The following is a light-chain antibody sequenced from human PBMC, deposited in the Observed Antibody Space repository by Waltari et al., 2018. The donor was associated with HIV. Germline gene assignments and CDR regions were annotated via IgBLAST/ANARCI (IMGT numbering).Light chain of an antibody. CDR2: SNY. Sequence: QSVLTQPPSASGTPGQRVTISCSGSSSNIGSNTVNWYQQLLGTAPKLLIYSNYHRPSGVPNRFSGSKSGTSASLAISGLQSEDEADYYCATWDDSLNGRVFGGGTKLTVL. V-gene: IGLV1-44*01. CDR1: SSNIGSNT. CDR3: ATWDDSLNGRV. J-gene: IGLJ3*02.